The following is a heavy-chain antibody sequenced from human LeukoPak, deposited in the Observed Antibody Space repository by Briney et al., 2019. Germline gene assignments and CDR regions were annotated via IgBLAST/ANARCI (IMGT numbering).Heavy chain of an antibody. CDR3: ARSSLVDGYSYGYDY. V-gene: IGHV4-59*01. CDR1: GGSIGSYY. CDR2: IYYSGST. D-gene: IGHD5-18*01. J-gene: IGHJ4*02. Sequence: SETLSLTCTVSGGSIGSYYWSWIRQPPGKGLEWIGYIYYSGSTNYNPSLKSRVTISVDTSKNQFSLKLSSVTAADTAVYYCARSSLVDGYSYGYDYWGQGTLVTVSS.